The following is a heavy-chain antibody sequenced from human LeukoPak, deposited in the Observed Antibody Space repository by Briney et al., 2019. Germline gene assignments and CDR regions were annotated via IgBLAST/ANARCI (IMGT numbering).Heavy chain of an antibody. CDR2: ISGSGGRT. J-gene: IGHJ4*02. V-gene: IGHV3-23*01. CDR3: AREGTYYDSSGYFVS. Sequence: PGGPLRLSCAASGFTFSSFAMTWVRQAPGKGLEWVSVISGSGGRTYYADSVKGRFTLSRDNSNNTLYLEMSSLRAEDTAVYYCAREGTYYDSSGYFVSWGQGTLVTVSS. CDR1: GFTFSSFA. D-gene: IGHD3-22*01.